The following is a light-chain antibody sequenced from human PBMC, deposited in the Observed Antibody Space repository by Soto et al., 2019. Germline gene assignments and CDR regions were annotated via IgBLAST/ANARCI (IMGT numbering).Light chain of an antibody. CDR2: DAS. Sequence: EIVLTQSPATLSLSPGERATLSCRASQSVSSYLAWYQQKPGQAPRLLIYDASNRATGIPARFSGSGSGTYFTLTIISLEPEDLAVYYCQQRSNWPPYTFSQGTKLEIK. CDR1: QSVSSY. J-gene: IGKJ2*01. CDR3: QQRSNWPPYT. V-gene: IGKV3-11*01.